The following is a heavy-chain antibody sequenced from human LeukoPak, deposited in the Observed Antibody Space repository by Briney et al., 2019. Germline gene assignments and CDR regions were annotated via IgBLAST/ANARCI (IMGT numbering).Heavy chain of an antibody. CDR2: IYYSGST. Sequence: PSETLSLTCTVSGGSISSYYWSWIRQPPGKGLEWIGYIYYSGSTNYNPSLKSRVTISVDTSKNQFSLKLSSETAADTAVYYCARRRSSSSGDFDYWGQGTLVTVSS. CDR1: GGSISSYY. CDR3: ARRRSSSSGDFDY. D-gene: IGHD6-6*01. J-gene: IGHJ4*02. V-gene: IGHV4-59*01.